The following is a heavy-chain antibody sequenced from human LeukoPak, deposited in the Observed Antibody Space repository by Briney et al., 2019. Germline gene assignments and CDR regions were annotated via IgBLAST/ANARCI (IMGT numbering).Heavy chain of an antibody. J-gene: IGHJ4*02. CDR1: GGSISSYY. CDR2: IYNSGTT. D-gene: IGHD2-2*01. CDR3: ARASGTTSSALDY. Sequence: PSETLSLTCTISGGSISSYYWSWIRQPPGKGLEWIGYIYNSGTTNYNPSLNSRVTISVDTSKNQFSLKLSSVTAADTAVYYCARASGTTSSALDYWGQGTLVTVSS. V-gene: IGHV4-59*08.